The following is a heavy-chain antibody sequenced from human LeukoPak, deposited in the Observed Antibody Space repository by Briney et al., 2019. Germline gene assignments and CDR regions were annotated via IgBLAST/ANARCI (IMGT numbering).Heavy chain of an antibody. CDR2: ISSSSSYI. V-gene: IGHV3-21*04. J-gene: IGHJ4*02. Sequence: PGGSLRLSCAASGFTFSSYSMNWVRQAPGKGLEWVSSISSSSSYIYYADSVKGRFTISRDNSKNTLYLQMNSLRAEDTAVYYCAKPFYGGNQPFDYWGQGTLVTVSS. CDR3: AKPFYGGNQPFDY. CDR1: GFTFSSYS. D-gene: IGHD4-23*01.